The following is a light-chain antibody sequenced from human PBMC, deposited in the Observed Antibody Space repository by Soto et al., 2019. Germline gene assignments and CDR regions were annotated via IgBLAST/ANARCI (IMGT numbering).Light chain of an antibody. CDR3: QQFNSYSPGA. J-gene: IGKJ1*01. CDR1: QSISSW. V-gene: IGKV1-5*01. Sequence: DIQMAQSPSTLSASVGDSVTIACRASQSISSWLAWYQQIPGKAPNLLIYDGSSLESAVPSRFSGSGTETECTLTISSLQPDDFATYYCQQFNSYSPGAFGQGTKVDIK. CDR2: DGS.